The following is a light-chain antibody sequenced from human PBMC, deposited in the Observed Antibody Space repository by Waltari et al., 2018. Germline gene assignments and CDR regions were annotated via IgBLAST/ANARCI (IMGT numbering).Light chain of an antibody. CDR2: DVS. CDR1: SSNVGTYAY. CDR3: CSYAGQYTWV. J-gene: IGLJ3*02. Sequence: QSALTQPRSVSGSPGQSVTTSLPGTSSNVGTYAYVSWYQQYPGKPPKPMIFDVSKRPSGVPDRFSGSKSDNTASLTISGLQPADEADYYCCSYAGQYTWVFGRGTKLTVL. V-gene: IGLV2-11*01.